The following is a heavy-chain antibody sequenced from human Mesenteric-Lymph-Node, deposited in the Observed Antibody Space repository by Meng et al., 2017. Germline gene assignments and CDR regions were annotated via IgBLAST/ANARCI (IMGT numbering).Heavy chain of an antibody. D-gene: IGHD3-3*01. J-gene: IGHJ6*02. Sequence: GESLKIFCAASGFTFSSYAMSWVRQAPGKGLEWVSAISCSGGSTYYADSVKGRFTISRDNSKNTLYLQMNSLRAEDTAVYYCARATYNYWSGYSSYYYYGMDVWGQGTTVTVSS. CDR2: ISCSGGST. V-gene: IGHV3-23*01. CDR3: ARATYNYWSGYSSYYYYGMDV. CDR1: GFTFSSYA.